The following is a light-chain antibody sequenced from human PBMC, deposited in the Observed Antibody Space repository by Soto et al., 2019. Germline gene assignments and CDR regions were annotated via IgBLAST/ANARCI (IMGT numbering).Light chain of an antibody. CDR3: QQYNDWPRT. CDR1: QSVSGN. V-gene: IGKV3D-15*01. J-gene: IGKJ4*01. CDR2: GAS. Sequence: ETVMAQSPATLSVSPGEGATLSSRASQSVSGNLAWYQQKPGQAPRLLIYGASTRASGIPARFSGGGSGTEFTLTISSLQSEDFAVYFCQQYNDWPRTFGGGTRVEIK.